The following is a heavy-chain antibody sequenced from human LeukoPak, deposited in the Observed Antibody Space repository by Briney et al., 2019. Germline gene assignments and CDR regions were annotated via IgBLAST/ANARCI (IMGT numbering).Heavy chain of an antibody. CDR1: GFTVSSNY. CDR3: ARDRGSYAWDY. J-gene: IGHJ4*02. V-gene: IGHV3-66*02. D-gene: IGHD5-12*01. CDR2: IYSGGST. Sequence: GGSLRLSCAASGFTVSSNYMNWVRQAPGKGLEWLSVIYSGGSTYYADSVKGRFTISRDNSKNTLYLQMNSLRPEDTAVYYCARDRGSYAWDYWGQGTLVTVSS.